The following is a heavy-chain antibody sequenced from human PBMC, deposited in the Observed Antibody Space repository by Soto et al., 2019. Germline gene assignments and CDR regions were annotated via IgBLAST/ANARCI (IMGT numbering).Heavy chain of an antibody. Sequence: HPGGSLRLSCAASGFTFSSYAMSWVRQAPGKGLEWVSLISGSGDNTYYTDSVKGRFTISRDNSKNTLSLQMHSLRVEDTAVYYCARDRDSSGYYAYFDCWGQGTLVTVSS. CDR2: ISGSGDNT. D-gene: IGHD3-22*01. V-gene: IGHV3-23*01. CDR3: ARDRDSSGYYAYFDC. CDR1: GFTFSSYA. J-gene: IGHJ4*02.